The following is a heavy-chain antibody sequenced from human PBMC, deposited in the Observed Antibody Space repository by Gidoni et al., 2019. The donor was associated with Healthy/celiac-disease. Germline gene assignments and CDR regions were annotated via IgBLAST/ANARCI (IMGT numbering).Heavy chain of an antibody. CDR1: GGSFSGYY. CDR3: ARGVRVYVWYGSGSYYFPFDY. J-gene: IGHJ4*02. Sequence: QVQLQQWGAGLLKPSETLSLTCAVYGGSFSGYYWSWIRQPPGKGLEWIGEINHSGSTNYNPSLKSRVTISVDTSKNQFSLKLSSVTAANTAVYYCARGVRVYVWYGSGSYYFPFDYWGQGTLVTVSS. V-gene: IGHV4-34*01. CDR2: INHSGST. D-gene: IGHD3-10*01.